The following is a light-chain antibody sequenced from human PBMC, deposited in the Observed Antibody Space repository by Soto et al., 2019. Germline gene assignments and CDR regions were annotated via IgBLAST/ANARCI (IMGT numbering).Light chain of an antibody. J-gene: IGLJ2*01. CDR3: EAWDGSLNVVL. CDR1: SPNIGTNT. CDR2: SSD. V-gene: IGLV1-44*01. Sequence: QAVVTQPPSASGTPGQRVTISCSGTSPNIGTNTVNWYHHLPGSAPKLLIFSSDQRPSGVPDRFSGSKSGTSASLAISGLQPDDEADYYCEAWDGSLNVVLFGGGTKLTVL.